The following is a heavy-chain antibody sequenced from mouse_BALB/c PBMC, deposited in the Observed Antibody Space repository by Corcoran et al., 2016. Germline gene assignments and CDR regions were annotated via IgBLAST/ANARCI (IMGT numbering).Heavy chain of an antibody. CDR3: AREPRAMDY. V-gene: IGHV9-3-1*01. Sequence: QIQWVQSGPELKKPGDTVKISCKASGYTFTNYGMNWVKQAPGKGLKWMGWINTYTGEPTYADDFKGRFAFSLDTSASTAYLQINNLKDEDTATYFCAREPRAMDYWGQGTSVTVSS. CDR2: INTYTGEP. CDR1: GYTFTNYG. J-gene: IGHJ4*01.